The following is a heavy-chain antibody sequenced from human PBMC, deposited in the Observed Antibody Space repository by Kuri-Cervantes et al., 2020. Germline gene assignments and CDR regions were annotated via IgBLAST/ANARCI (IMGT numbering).Heavy chain of an antibody. Sequence: GSLRLSCAVYGGSFSGYYWSWIRQPPGKGLEWIGEINHSGSTNYNPSLKSRVTISVDTSKNQFSLKLSSVTAADTAVYYCATEGYCSGGSCNYWGQGTLVTVSS. CDR3: ATEGYCSGGSCNY. CDR1: GGSFSGYY. CDR2: INHSGST. D-gene: IGHD2-15*01. V-gene: IGHV4-34*01. J-gene: IGHJ4*02.